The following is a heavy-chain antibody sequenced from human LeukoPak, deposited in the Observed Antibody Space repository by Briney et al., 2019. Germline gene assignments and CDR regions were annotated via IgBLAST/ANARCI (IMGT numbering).Heavy chain of an antibody. Sequence: PSGTLSLTCAVSGGSISSSNWWSWVRQPPGKGLQWIGEIYHSGSTNYNPSLKSRFTISVDKSKNQFSLKLSSVTAADTAVYYCARGLSRSFAFDIWGQGTMVTVSS. CDR3: ARGLSRSFAFDI. CDR2: IYHSGST. CDR1: GGSISSSNW. J-gene: IGHJ3*02. D-gene: IGHD2-2*01. V-gene: IGHV4-4*02.